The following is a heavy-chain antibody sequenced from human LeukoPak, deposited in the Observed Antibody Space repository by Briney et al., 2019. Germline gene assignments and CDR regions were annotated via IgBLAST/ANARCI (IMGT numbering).Heavy chain of an antibody. CDR2: ISSSSITL. V-gene: IGHV3-48*02. CDR3: TRSGNYYDTSGLLY. CDR1: GFIFSTNG. J-gene: IGHJ4*02. D-gene: IGHD3-22*01. Sequence: LGGSLRLSCAASGFIFSTNGMHWVRQAPGKGLEWISYISSSSITLNYADSVKGRFTIPRDNAKNLVFLHMNSPRDEDTACYYCTRSGNYYDTSGLLYWGQGALVIVSS.